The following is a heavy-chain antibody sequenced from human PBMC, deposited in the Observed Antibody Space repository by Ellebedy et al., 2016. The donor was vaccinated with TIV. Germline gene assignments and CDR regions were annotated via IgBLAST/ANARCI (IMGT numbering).Heavy chain of an antibody. CDR1: GYTLTAYP. Sequence: ASVKVSCKASGYTLTAYPMNWVRQATGQGLEWLGWINTNTGNPTYSQGFRGPFVFSLDTSVSTAYLGISSLRAEDTAVYYCARDSRYNWNDWDYYHMDVWGKGTTVTVSS. CDR3: ARDSRYNWNDWDYYHMDV. V-gene: IGHV7-4-1*02. CDR2: INTNTGNP. D-gene: IGHD1-1*01. J-gene: IGHJ6*03.